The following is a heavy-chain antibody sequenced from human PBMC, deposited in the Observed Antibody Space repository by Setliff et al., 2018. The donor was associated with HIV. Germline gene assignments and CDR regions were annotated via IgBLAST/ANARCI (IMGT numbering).Heavy chain of an antibody. CDR2: ISGSGGTT. CDR3: ARVSGDGAGYFDY. Sequence: GGSLRLSCAGSGFAFSSYAMSWVRQAPGKGLEWVSAISGSGGTTNYADSVKGRFTISRDNAKNSLYLQMNSLRAEDTAVYYCARVSGDGAGYFDYWGQGTLVTVSS. D-gene: IGHD5-12*01. J-gene: IGHJ4*02. V-gene: IGHV3-23*01. CDR1: GFAFSSYA.